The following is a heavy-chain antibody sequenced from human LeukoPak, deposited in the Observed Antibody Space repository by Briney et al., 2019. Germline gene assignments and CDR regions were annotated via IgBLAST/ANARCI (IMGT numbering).Heavy chain of an antibody. V-gene: IGHV3-23*01. CDR3: ANDTYGDYWDY. CDR2: ISGSGGST. Sequence: GGSLRLSCVVSGFTFNSCWMNWVRQAPGKGLEWVSAISGSGGSTYYADSVKGRFSISRDNSKNTLYLQMNSLRAEDTAVYYCANDTYGDYWDYWGQGTLVTVSS. CDR1: GFTFNSCW. D-gene: IGHD4-17*01. J-gene: IGHJ4*02.